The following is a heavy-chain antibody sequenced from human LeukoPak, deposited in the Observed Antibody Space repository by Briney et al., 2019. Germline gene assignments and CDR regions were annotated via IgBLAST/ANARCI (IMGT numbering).Heavy chain of an antibody. CDR2: IYYSGST. CDR3: ARLCKGGSCYSKLDY. J-gene: IGHJ4*02. D-gene: IGHD2-15*01. Sequence: SETLSLTCAVSGHSITSGYYWGWIRQPPGKGLEWIGSIYYSGSTYYNPSLKSRVTISVDTSKNQFSLKLSSVTAADTAVYYCARLCKGGSCYSKLDYWGQGTLVTVSS. CDR1: GHSITSGYY. V-gene: IGHV4-38-2*01.